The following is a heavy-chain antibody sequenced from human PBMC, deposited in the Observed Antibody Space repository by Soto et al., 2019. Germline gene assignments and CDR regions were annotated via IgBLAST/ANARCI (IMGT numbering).Heavy chain of an antibody. CDR1: GFTFSSYG. J-gene: IGHJ4*02. CDR2: ISYDGSNK. V-gene: IGHV3-30*03. D-gene: IGHD3-22*01. CDR3: AASGYPYLLY. Sequence: QVQLVESGGGVVQPGRSLRLSCAASGFTFSSYGMHWVRQARGKGLEWVAVISYDGSNKYYADSVEGRFTISRDNSKNSLYLQMNSLRAEDTAVYYCAASGYPYLLYWGQGTLVTVAS.